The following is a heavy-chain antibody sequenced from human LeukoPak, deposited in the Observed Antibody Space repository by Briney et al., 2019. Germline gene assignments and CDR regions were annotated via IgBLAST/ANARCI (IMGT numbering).Heavy chain of an antibody. CDR2: INPNSGGT. J-gene: IGHJ5*02. V-gene: IGHV1-2*02. Sequence: PAASVKVSCKASGYTFTGYYMHWVRQAPGQGLEWMGWINPNSGGTNYAQKFQGRVTMTRDTSISTAYMELSRLRSDDTAVYYCARDSVLLKKSLNWFDPWGQGTLVTVSS. CDR3: ARDSVLLKKSLNWFDP. D-gene: IGHD4/OR15-4a*01. CDR1: GYTFTGYY.